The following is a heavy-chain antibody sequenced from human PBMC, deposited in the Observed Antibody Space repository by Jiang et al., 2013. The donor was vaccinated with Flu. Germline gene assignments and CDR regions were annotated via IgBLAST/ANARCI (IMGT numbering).Heavy chain of an antibody. J-gene: IGHJ4*02. D-gene: IGHD2-8*01. CDR3: AHTKGYCTNGVCSNFDY. CDR1: GFSLSTSGVG. Sequence: TLTLTRTFSGFSLSTSGVGVGWIRQPPGKALEWLALIYWDDDKRYSPSLKSRLTITKDTSKNQVVLTMTNMDPVDTATYYCAHTKGYCTNGVCSNFDYWGQGTLVTVSS. CDR2: IYWDDDK. V-gene: IGHV2-5*02.